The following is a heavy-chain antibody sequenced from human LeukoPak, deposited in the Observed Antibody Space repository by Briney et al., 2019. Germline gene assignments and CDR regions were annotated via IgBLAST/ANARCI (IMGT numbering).Heavy chain of an antibody. D-gene: IGHD2-15*01. CDR2: IYYSGST. V-gene: IGHV4-39*01. CDR3: ARLPNYCSGGSCYRGWFDP. CDR1: GGSISSSSYH. Sequence: SETLSLTCTVSGGSISSSSYHWGWIRQPPGKGLEWIGSIYYSGSTYYNPTLKSRVTISVDTSKNQFSLKLSSVTAADTAVYYCARLPNYCSGGSCYRGWFDPWGQGTLVTVSS. J-gene: IGHJ5*02.